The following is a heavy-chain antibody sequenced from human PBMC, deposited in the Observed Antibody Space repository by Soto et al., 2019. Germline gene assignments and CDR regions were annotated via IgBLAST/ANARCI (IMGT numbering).Heavy chain of an antibody. V-gene: IGHV5-51*01. J-gene: IGHJ6*02. Sequence: PGASLKISCQGSGYRFASYWIGWVRQMPGKDLEWMGIIYPGDSDTRYSPSFQGQVTISADKSLRTAYLQWTSLKASDTALYYCARTRSFTLGFYYDGMDVWGQGTTVTVSS. D-gene: IGHD6-6*01. CDR1: GYRFASYW. CDR3: ARTRSFTLGFYYDGMDV. CDR2: IYPGDSDT.